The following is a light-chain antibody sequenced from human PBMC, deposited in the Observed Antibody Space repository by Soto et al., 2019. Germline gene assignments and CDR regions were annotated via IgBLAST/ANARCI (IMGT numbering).Light chain of an antibody. Sequence: EIVMTQSPATLSVSPGERATLSCRANQSVSSNLAWYQQKPGQAPRLLISGASTRATGIPDRFSGSGSGTEFTLTISSLQSEDFAVYYCQQYNNWPMYTFGQGTKVDIK. CDR1: QSVSSN. CDR2: GAS. V-gene: IGKV3-15*01. CDR3: QQYNNWPMYT. J-gene: IGKJ2*01.